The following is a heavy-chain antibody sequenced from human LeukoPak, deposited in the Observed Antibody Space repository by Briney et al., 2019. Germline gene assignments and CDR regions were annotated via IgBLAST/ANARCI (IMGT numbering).Heavy chain of an antibody. J-gene: IGHJ4*02. CDR2: IIPIFGTA. D-gene: IGHD6-13*01. CDR1: GGTFSSYA. CDR3: VGGAYSSSWWVFDY. V-gene: IGHV1-69*13. Sequence: ASVKVSCKASGGTFSSYAISWVRQAPGQGLEWMGGIIPIFGTANNAQKFQGRVTITADESTSTAYMELSSLRSEDTAVYYCVGGAYSSSWWVFDYWGQGTLVTVSS.